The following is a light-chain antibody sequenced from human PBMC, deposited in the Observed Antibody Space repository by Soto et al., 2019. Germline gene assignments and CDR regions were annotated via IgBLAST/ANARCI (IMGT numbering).Light chain of an antibody. Sequence: EIALTQSPCTLPLSQAERATLSCGARQSVSSSESAWYQQKPGQAPRLLIYGASSRATGIPDRFSGSGSGTDFTLTISSLEHEDFAVYYCQQYGSSPKLTFGGGTKVDIK. CDR1: QSVSSSE. CDR3: QQYGSSPKLT. CDR2: GAS. J-gene: IGKJ4*01. V-gene: IGKV3-20*01.